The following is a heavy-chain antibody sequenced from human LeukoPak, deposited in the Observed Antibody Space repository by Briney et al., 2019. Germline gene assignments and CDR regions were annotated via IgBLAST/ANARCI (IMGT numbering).Heavy chain of an antibody. Sequence: KAGGSLRLSCAASGFTFSTYSMNWVRQAPVKGLEWVSSISISSSYIYYADSVKGRFTISRDNAKNSLYLQMNSLRDEDTAVYYRARDVYSGYNSICAFHIWGQGTMVSVSS. J-gene: IGHJ3*02. V-gene: IGHV3-21*01. CDR1: GFTFSTYS. CDR2: ISISSSYI. CDR3: ARDVYSGYNSICAFHI. D-gene: IGHD5-12*01.